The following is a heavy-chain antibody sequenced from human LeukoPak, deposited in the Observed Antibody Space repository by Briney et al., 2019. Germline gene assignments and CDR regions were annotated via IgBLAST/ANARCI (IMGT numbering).Heavy chain of an antibody. Sequence: SGGSLRLSCAASGFTFSSYAMSWVRQAPGKGLEWVPAISGSGGSTYYADSVKGRFTISRDNSKNTLYLQMNSLRAEDTAVYYCAKDHPGYCSSTSCYIIRYYFDYWGQGTLVTVSS. CDR3: AKDHPGYCSSTSCYIIRYYFDY. J-gene: IGHJ4*02. CDR2: ISGSGGST. CDR1: GFTFSSYA. D-gene: IGHD2-2*02. V-gene: IGHV3-23*01.